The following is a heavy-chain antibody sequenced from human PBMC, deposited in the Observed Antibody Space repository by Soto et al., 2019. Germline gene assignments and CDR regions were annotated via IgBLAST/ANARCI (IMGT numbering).Heavy chain of an antibody. CDR3: AKDPNGNYVGGFDM. CDR2: ISSSGDRT. CDR1: GFNFRPYA. D-gene: IGHD1-7*01. J-gene: IGHJ3*02. Sequence: GGSMGLSCVGSGFNFRPYAMSWVRQAPGKGLDWVSGISSSGDRTYYADSVKGRFTISRDNSKNLLILEMYSLRSDDTALYYCAKDPNGNYVGGFDMRGPGTMVTVSS. V-gene: IGHV3-23*01.